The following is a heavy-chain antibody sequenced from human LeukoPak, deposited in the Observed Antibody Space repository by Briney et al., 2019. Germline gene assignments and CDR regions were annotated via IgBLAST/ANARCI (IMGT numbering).Heavy chain of an antibody. Sequence: GGSLRLSCAASGFTFSSYAMSWVRQAPGKGPEWVSAISGSGGSTYYADSVKGRFTISRDNSKNTLYLQMNSLRAEDTAVYYCAKDDRWGWLQLGAFDIWGQGTMVTVSS. CDR2: ISGSGGST. CDR1: GFTFSSYA. D-gene: IGHD5-24*01. J-gene: IGHJ3*02. CDR3: AKDDRWGWLQLGAFDI. V-gene: IGHV3-23*01.